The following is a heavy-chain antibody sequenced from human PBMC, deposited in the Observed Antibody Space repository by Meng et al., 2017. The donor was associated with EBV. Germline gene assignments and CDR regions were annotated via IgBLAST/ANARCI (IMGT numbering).Heavy chain of an antibody. D-gene: IGHD2-2*01. V-gene: IGHV4-61*01. CDR2: IYDGGTT. J-gene: IGHJ4*02. CDR1: GASVSGGTVH. CDR3: AKSSSSTPGVVDS. Sequence: QVQLHESGPGLVKPSETLSLTCTVSGASVSGGTVHWSWIRQPPGKELQWIGYIYDGGTTIYNPSLKSRVTIFLDTSRNQFSLGLRSVTTADTAVYYCAKSSSSTPGVVDSWGQGTLVTVSS.